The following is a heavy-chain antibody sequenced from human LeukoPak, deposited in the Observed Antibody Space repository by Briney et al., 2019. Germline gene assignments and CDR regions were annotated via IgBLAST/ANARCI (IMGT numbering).Heavy chain of an antibody. CDR1: GFTFSSYS. CDR2: ISSSSSYI. V-gene: IGHV3-21*01. CDR3: ARGPAAAAFDI. J-gene: IGHJ3*02. Sequence: PGGSLRLPCAASGFTFSSYSMSWVRQAPGKGLEWVSSISSSSSYIYYADSVKGRFTISRDNAKNSLYLQMNSLRAEDTAVYYCARGPAAAAFDIWGQGTMVTVSS. D-gene: IGHD6-25*01.